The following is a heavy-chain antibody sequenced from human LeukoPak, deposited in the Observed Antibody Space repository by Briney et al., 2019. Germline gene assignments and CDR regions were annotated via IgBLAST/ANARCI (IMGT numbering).Heavy chain of an antibody. V-gene: IGHV1-2*04. CDR3: ARGESSGSLFYYYYGMDV. CDR1: GYTFTGYY. Sequence: GASVKVSCKASGYTFTGYYMHWVRQAPGQGLEWMGWINPNSGGTNYAQKFQGWVTMTRDTSISTAYMELSRLRSDDTAVYYCARGESSGSLFYYYYGMDVWGQGTTVTVSS. J-gene: IGHJ6*02. CDR2: INPNSGGT. D-gene: IGHD3-10*01.